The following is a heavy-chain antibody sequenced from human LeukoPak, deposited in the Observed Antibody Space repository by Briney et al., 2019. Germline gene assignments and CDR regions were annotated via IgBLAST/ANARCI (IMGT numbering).Heavy chain of an antibody. CDR1: GGSISSSSYY. V-gene: IGHV4-39*07. J-gene: IGHJ5*02. Sequence: SETLSLTCTVSGGSISSSSYYWGWIRQPPGKGLEWIGSIYYSGSTYYNPSLKSRVTISVDTSKNQFSLKLSSVTAADAAVYYCASSLWFGELLGNWFDPWGQGTLVTVSS. D-gene: IGHD3-10*01. CDR3: ASSLWFGELLGNWFDP. CDR2: IYYSGST.